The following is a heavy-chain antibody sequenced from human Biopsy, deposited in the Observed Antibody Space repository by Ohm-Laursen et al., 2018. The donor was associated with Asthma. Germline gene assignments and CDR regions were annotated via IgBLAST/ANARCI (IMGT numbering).Heavy chain of an antibody. CDR2: IFLGDDK. CDR3: AHAQTSWNYYGSGNYLYHFDS. J-gene: IGHJ4*02. V-gene: IGHV2-5*02. Sequence: TQTLTLTSTVSGFSLSTLGVGVGWFRQPPGKALEWLAHIFLGDDKRYRPSLKNRLTIAKETSRNQVVLTMTNMDPVDTGTYFCAHAQTSWNYYGSGNYLYHFDSWGQGTLVTVSS. CDR1: GFSLSTLGVG. D-gene: IGHD3-10*01.